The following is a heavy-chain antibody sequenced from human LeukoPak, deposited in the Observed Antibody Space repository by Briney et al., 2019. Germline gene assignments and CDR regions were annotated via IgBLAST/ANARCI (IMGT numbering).Heavy chain of an antibody. Sequence: ASVKVSCKASGYTFTSYDINWVRQATGQGLEWMGWMNPNSGNTGYAQKFQGRVTITKNTSISTAYMELSRLRSDDTAVYYCARVLYDSSGYNYWGQGTLVTVSS. CDR2: MNPNSGNT. CDR3: ARVLYDSSGYNY. V-gene: IGHV1-8*03. D-gene: IGHD3-22*01. J-gene: IGHJ4*02. CDR1: GYTFTSYD.